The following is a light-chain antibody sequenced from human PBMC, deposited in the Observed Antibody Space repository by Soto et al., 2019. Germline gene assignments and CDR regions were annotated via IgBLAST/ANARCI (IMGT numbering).Light chain of an antibody. J-gene: IGLJ3*02. CDR1: TSDIGGYNF. CDR3: SSYTRSTTLL. Sequence: QSVLTQPASVSGSPGQAITISCTGTTSDIGGYNFVSWYQQPPGKAPKLIIYEVANRPSRVSDRFSGSKSGNTASLTISGLQAEDEADYYCSSYTRSTTLLFGGGTKLTVL. V-gene: IGLV2-14*01. CDR2: EVA.